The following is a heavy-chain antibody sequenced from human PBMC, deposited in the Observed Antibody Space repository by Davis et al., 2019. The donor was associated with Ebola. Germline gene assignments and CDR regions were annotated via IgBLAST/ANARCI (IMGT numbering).Heavy chain of an antibody. D-gene: IGHD6-19*01. J-gene: IGHJ6*02. CDR2: VYSTGII. V-gene: IGHV4-4*07. CDR1: GGSISNFY. Sequence: MPGGSLRLSCSVSGGSISNFYWNWIRQSAEKGLEWIGRVYSTGIINYNPSLKSRVTISVDTSKNQLSLILTSVTAAHTAVYYCAKWGSVAGDYYDGMDVWGQGTTVTVSS. CDR3: AKWGSVAGDYYDGMDV.